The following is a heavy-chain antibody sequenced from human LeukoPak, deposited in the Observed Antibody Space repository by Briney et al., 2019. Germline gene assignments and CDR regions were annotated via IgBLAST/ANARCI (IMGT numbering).Heavy chain of an antibody. J-gene: IGHJ3*02. V-gene: IGHV3-9*01. CDR3: AKDRRRVMAVAGISANYAPDI. D-gene: IGHD6-19*01. Sequence: PGGSLRLSCAASGFTFDEYAMHWVRQAPGKGLEWVSGISWNSGTTGHADSVKGRFTISRDNAKNSLYLQMNSLRVEDTAVYYCAKDRRRVMAVAGISANYAPDIWGQGTMVTVSS. CDR2: ISWNSGTT. CDR1: GFTFDEYA.